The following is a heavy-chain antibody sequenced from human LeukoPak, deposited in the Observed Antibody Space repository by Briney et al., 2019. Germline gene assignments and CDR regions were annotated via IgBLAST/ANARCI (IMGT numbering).Heavy chain of an antibody. V-gene: IGHV3-30-3*01. CDR3: ARDSIPYDTPAHYYYYYGMDV. D-gene: IGHD3-9*01. CDR2: ISYDGSNK. CDR1: GFTFSSYA. Sequence: GGSLRLSCAASGFTFSSYAMHWVRQAPGKGLEWVAVISYDGSNKYYADSVKGRFTISRDNSKNTLYLQMNSLRAEDTAVYYCARDSIPYDTPAHYYYYYGMDVWGQGTTVTVSS. J-gene: IGHJ6*02.